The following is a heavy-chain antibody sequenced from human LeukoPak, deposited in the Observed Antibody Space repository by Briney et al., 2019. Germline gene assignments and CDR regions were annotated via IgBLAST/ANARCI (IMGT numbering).Heavy chain of an antibody. CDR1: GGSISSSSYY. CDR2: IYYSGST. D-gene: IGHD2-2*01. CDR3: ASPLTLGYCSSISCGDAFDI. V-gene: IGHV4-39*01. Sequence: PSETLSLTCTVSGGSISSSSYYWGWIRQPPGKGLEWIGSIYYSGSTYYNPSLKSRVTISVDTSKNQFSLKLSSVTAADTAVYYCASPLTLGYCSSISCGDAFDIWGQGTMVTVSS. J-gene: IGHJ3*02.